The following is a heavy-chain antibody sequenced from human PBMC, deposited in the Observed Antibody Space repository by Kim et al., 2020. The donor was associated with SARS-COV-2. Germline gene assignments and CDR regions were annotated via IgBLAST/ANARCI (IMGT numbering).Heavy chain of an antibody. V-gene: IGHV3-23*01. CDR3: ASLNTEYYYDTSGYFLF. Sequence: GGSLRLSCAASEFTFSHYAMSWVRQAPGKGLEWVSTISGGGGSTYYADSVKGRFTISRDNSKNTLYLQMNSLRAEDTAVYYCASLNTEYYYDTSGYFLFWGQGTLVTISS. CDR1: EFTFSHYA. D-gene: IGHD3-22*01. CDR2: ISGGGGST. J-gene: IGHJ4*02.